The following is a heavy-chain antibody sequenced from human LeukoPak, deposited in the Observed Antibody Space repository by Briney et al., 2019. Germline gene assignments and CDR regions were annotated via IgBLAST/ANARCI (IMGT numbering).Heavy chain of an antibody. V-gene: IGHV4-59*01. CDR3: ARGGYSYGYYMDV. CDR1: GGSISSYY. J-gene: IGHJ6*03. Sequence: SETLSLTCTVSGGSISSYYWGWIRQPPGKVLEWIGYIYYSGSTNYNPSLKSRGTISVDTSKNQFSLKLSSVTAADTAVYYCARGGYSYGYYMDVWGKGTTVTVSS. CDR2: IYYSGST. D-gene: IGHD5-18*01.